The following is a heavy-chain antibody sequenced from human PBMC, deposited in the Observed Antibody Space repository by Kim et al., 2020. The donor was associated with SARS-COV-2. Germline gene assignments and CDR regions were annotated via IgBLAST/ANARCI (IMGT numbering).Heavy chain of an antibody. CDR3: ARDVTSGVVSQGYGMDV. V-gene: IGHV3-11*05. D-gene: IGHD2-15*01. Sequence: VKGRVTNSRDNAKNSRYLQMNSVRAEDTAVYYCARDVTSGVVSQGYGMDVWGQGTTVTVSS. J-gene: IGHJ6*02.